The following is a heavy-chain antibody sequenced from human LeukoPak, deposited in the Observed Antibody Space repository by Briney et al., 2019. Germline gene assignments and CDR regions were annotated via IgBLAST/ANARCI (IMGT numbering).Heavy chain of an antibody. V-gene: IGHV1-46*01. CDR2: INPSGGST. CDR3: ARCGSYPVWPYYYYYMDV. Sequence: GASVKVSCKASGYTFTSYYMHWVRQAPGQGLEWMGIINPSGGSTNYAQKFQGRVTMTRDTSTSTVYMELSSLRSEDTAVYYCARCGSYPVWPYYYYYMDVWGKGTTVTISS. D-gene: IGHD1-26*01. CDR1: GYTFTSYY. J-gene: IGHJ6*03.